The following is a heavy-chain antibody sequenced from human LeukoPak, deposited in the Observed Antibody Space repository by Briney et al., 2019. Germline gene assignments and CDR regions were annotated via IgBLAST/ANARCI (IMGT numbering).Heavy chain of an antibody. CDR2: ISGYNGNT. D-gene: IGHD5-12*01. CDR3: ARSGRGTYYYFDL. Sequence: ASVTVSCKASTYTFTRYGISWVRQAPGQGLEWMGWISGYNGNTNYAQKFLGRVSMPADTATSTAYMELRSLTSDDTAMYYCARSGRGTYYYFDLWGQGTLVTVSS. CDR1: TYTFTRYG. V-gene: IGHV1-18*01. J-gene: IGHJ4*02.